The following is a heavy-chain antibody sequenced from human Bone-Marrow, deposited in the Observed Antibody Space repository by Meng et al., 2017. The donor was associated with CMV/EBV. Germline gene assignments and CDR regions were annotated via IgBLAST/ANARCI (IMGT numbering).Heavy chain of an antibody. V-gene: IGHV3-30-3*01. CDR1: GFTFSSYA. CDR2: ISYDGSNK. CDR3: ARSTSVDY. J-gene: IGHJ4*02. Sequence: GESLKISCAASGFTFSSYAMHWVRQAPGKGLEWVAVISYDGSNKYYADSVKGRFTISRDNSKNTLYLQMNSLRAEDTAVYYCARSTSVDYGGEGTLVTVSS. D-gene: IGHD2-2*01.